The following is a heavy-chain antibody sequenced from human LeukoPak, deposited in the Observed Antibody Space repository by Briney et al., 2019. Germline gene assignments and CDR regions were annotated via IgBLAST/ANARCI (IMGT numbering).Heavy chain of an antibody. J-gene: IGHJ4*02. Sequence: SQTLSLTCTVSGGSISSGSYYWSWIRQPAGKGLEWIGRIYTSGSTYYNPSLKSRVTISVDRSKNQFSLKLSSVTAADTAVYYCARTVVVAATWLDYWGQGTLVTVSS. CDR1: GGSISSGSYY. D-gene: IGHD2-15*01. CDR2: IYTSGST. CDR3: ARTVVVAATWLDY. V-gene: IGHV4-61*02.